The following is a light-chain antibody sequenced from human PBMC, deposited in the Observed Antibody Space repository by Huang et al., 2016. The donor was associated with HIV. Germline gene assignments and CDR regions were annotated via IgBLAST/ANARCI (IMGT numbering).Light chain of an antibody. Sequence: DIVMTQSPESLAVSLGERATINCRSSQSVLNTDNNRDYLAWYQQKPGQRPRLLIYWASTREAGVPDRFLGTGSGTDFTLTISNLQAEDVAVDFCQQYYDTPLTFGPGTKVDIK. V-gene: IGKV4-1*01. J-gene: IGKJ3*01. CDR2: WAS. CDR3: QQYYDTPLT. CDR1: QSVLNTDNNRDY.